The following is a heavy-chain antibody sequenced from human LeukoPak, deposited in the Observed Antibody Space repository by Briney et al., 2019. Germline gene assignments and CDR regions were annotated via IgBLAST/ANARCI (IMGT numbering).Heavy chain of an antibody. CDR1: GFTFSSYS. CDR2: ITTGSTYI. V-gene: IGHV3-21*01. D-gene: IGHD2/OR15-2a*01. CDR3: ARDQGFLDY. J-gene: IGHJ4*02. Sequence: PGGSLRLSCAASGFTFSSYSMNWVRQAPGKGLEWVSSITTGSTYIYYADSVKGRFTISRDNSKNSLYLQMNSLRAEDTAVYYCARDQGFLDYWGQETLVTVSS.